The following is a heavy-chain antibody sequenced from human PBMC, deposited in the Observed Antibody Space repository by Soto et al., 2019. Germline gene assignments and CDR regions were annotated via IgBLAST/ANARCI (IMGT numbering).Heavy chain of an antibody. J-gene: IGHJ4*02. V-gene: IGHV3-73*02. D-gene: IGHD4-17*01. CDR2: VLTKSNNFAT. Sequence: EVQLVESGGGLVQPGGSLKLSCVASGFIFSDSAIHWVRQASGKGLEWVGRVLTKSNNFATAYAASVKGRFTISRDDSENTAYLQMNTLKTEDTAVYYCSPYGGTLVFNYWGQGTLVTVSS. CDR1: GFIFSDSA. CDR3: SPYGGTLVFNY.